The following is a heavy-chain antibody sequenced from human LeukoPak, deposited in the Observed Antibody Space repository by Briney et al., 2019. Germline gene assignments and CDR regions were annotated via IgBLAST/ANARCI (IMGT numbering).Heavy chain of an antibody. CDR2: INPNSGGT. CDR3: ASTIAAAGTSYSY. J-gene: IGHJ4*02. D-gene: IGHD6-13*01. Sequence: ASVKVSCKASGYTFTGYYMHWVRQAPGQGLEWMGWINPNSGGTNYAQKFQGRVTMNRDTSISTAYMELSRLRSDDTAVYYCASTIAAAGTSYSYWGQGTLVTVSS. V-gene: IGHV1-2*02. CDR1: GYTFTGYY.